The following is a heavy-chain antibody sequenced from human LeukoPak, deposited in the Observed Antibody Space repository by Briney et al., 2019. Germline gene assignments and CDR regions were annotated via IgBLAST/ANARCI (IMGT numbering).Heavy chain of an antibody. J-gene: IGHJ6*03. Sequence: AASVKVSCKASGYTFTSYAMHWVRQTPGQRLEWMGWINAGNGNTKYSQEFQGRVTITRDTSASTAYMELSSLRSEDMAVYYCARGGGMYSSSRKVQYYYYYMDVWGKGTTVTVSS. D-gene: IGHD6-13*01. CDR3: ARGGGMYSSSRKVQYYYYYMDV. CDR2: INAGNGNT. CDR1: GYTFTSYA. V-gene: IGHV1-3*03.